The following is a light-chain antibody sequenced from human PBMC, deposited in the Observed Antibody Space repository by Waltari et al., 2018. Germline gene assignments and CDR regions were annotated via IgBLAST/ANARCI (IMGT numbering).Light chain of an antibody. Sequence: EIVMTQSPATLSVSPGERATLSCRASQSISRQLAWYQQKPGQAPRLLIYGASTRATGIPARFSGSGSGTEFTLTISRLQSEDFAVYFCQQYHESPPITFGPGTKVDIK. CDR1: QSISRQ. J-gene: IGKJ3*01. CDR2: GAS. CDR3: QQYHESPPIT. V-gene: IGKV3-15*01.